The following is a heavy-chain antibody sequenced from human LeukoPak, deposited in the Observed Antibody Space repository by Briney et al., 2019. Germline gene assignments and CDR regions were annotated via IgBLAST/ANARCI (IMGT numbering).Heavy chain of an antibody. D-gene: IGHD2-2*01. CDR2: IYYSGST. CDR3: GVVVVPAAIKYVGEDMDV. Sequence: AETLSLPCTVSGGSISSSSYYWGWIRQPPGKGLEWIGSIYYSGSTYYNPSLKSRVTISVDTSKNQFSLKLSSVTAADTAVYYCGVVVVPAAIKYVGEDMDVWGKGTTVTVSS. CDR1: GGSISSSSYY. V-gene: IGHV4-39*01. J-gene: IGHJ6*03.